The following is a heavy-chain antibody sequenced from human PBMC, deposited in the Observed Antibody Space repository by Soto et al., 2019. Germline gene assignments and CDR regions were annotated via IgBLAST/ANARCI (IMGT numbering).Heavy chain of an antibody. Sequence: QVQLVESGGGVVQPGRSLRLSCAASGFTFSSYGMHWVRQAPGKGLEWVAVISYDGSNKYYADSVKGRFTISRDNSKNTLYLQMNSRRAEDTAVYYCAKGSEELDYWGQGTLVTVSS. J-gene: IGHJ4*02. V-gene: IGHV3-30*18. D-gene: IGHD1-26*01. CDR2: ISYDGSNK. CDR1: GFTFSSYG. CDR3: AKGSEELDY.